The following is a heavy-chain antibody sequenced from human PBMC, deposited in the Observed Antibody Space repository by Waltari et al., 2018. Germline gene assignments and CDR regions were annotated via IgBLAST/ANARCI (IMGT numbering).Heavy chain of an antibody. J-gene: IGHJ4*02. CDR1: GFTFSSSA. Sequence: EEQLLESGGGLVQPGGSLRLSCAASGFTFSSSAISWVRQAPGKGLEWVSAISGSGGSTYYADSVKGRFTISRDNSKNTLYLQMNSLRAEDTAVYYCAKGGIFGVVIIGYWGQGTLVTVSS. V-gene: IGHV3-23*01. D-gene: IGHD3-3*01. CDR2: ISGSGGST. CDR3: AKGGIFGVVIIGY.